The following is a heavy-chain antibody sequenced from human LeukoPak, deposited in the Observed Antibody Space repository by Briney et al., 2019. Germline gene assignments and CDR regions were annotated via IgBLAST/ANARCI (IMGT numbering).Heavy chain of an antibody. V-gene: IGHV4-59*01. D-gene: IGHD3-3*01. J-gene: IGHJ5*02. Sequence: PSETLSLTCTVSGGSISSYYWSWIRQPPGKGLEWMGYIYYSGSTNYNPSLKSRVTISVDTSKNQFSLKLSSVTAADTAVYYCARSTILFATDWFDPWGQGTLVTVSS. CDR2: IYYSGST. CDR1: GGSISSYY. CDR3: ARSTILFATDWFDP.